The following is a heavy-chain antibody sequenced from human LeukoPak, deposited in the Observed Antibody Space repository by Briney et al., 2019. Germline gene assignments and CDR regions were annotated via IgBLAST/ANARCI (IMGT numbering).Heavy chain of an antibody. D-gene: IGHD2-15*01. J-gene: IGHJ6*02. Sequence: PGGSLRLSCAASGFTFSSFAMSWVRQTPGKGLEWVSTISGSGASIYYADSVKGRFTISRDNSKNTLYLQMNSLRAEDTAVYYCAKEDCRGGSCYSGYFYYGMDVWGQGTTVTVSS. CDR3: AKEDCRGGSCYSGYFYYGMDV. CDR2: ISGSGASI. CDR1: GFTFSSFA. V-gene: IGHV3-23*01.